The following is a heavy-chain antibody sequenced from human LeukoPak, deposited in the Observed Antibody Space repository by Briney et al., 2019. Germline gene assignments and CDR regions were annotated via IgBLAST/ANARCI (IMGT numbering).Heavy chain of an antibody. CDR2: TYYRSKWYN. D-gene: IGHD6-13*01. CDR1: GDSVSSNSAA. Sequence: SPTLSLTCAISGDSVSSNSAAWNWIRQSPSRGLEWLGRTYYRSKWYNDYAVSVKSRITINPDTSKNQFSLQLNSVTPEDTAVYYCARSQVTQDSSSWPAYYYYYMDVWGKGTTVTVSS. J-gene: IGHJ6*03. CDR3: ARSQVTQDSSSWPAYYYYYMDV. V-gene: IGHV6-1*01.